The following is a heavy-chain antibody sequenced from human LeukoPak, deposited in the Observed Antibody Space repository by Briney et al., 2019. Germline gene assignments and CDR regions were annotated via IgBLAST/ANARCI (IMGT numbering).Heavy chain of an antibody. V-gene: IGHV3-23*01. CDR1: GFTVSNNY. D-gene: IGHD6-19*01. Sequence: GGSLRLSCTASGFTVSNNYMSWVRQAPGKGLEWVSAINGRGDDTYYPDSVKGRFTISRDNSNNTLYLQMNSLRAEDTAVYYCAKGHRSSSSFFDSWGQGILVTVSS. CDR2: INGRGDDT. J-gene: IGHJ4*02. CDR3: AKGHRSSSSFFDS.